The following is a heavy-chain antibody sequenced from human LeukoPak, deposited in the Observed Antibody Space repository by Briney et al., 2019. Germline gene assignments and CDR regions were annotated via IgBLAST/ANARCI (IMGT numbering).Heavy chain of an antibody. CDR1: GGSISSGSYY. V-gene: IGHV4-61*02. CDR3: ARGTFYCSSTSCYRGIYYYGMDV. CDR2: IYTSGST. J-gene: IGHJ6*02. D-gene: IGHD2-2*01. Sequence: SETLSLTCTVSGGSISSGSYYWSWIRQSAGKGLEWLGRIYTSGSTNYNPSLKSRVTISVDTSKNQFSLKLRSVTAADTDVYYCARGTFYCSSTSCYRGIYYYGMDVWGQGTTVTVSS.